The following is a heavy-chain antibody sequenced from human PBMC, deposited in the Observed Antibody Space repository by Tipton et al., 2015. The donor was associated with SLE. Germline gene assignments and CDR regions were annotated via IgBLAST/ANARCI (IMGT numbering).Heavy chain of an antibody. V-gene: IGHV4-39*07. Sequence: TLSLTCTVSGGSISGSNYFWGWIRQQPGKGLEWIGIINYRGNTYYYPSLKTRVTISVDTYNNQFSLKVISVTAADTAVYYCASGRAVAGRNYFDYWGQGTLVTVSS. CDR1: GGSISGSNYF. CDR2: INYRGNT. J-gene: IGHJ4*02. CDR3: ASGRAVAGRNYFDY. D-gene: IGHD6-19*01.